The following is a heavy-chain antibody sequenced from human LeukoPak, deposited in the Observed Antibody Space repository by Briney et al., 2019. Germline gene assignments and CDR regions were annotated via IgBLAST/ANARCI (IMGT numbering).Heavy chain of an antibody. CDR2: NYYSGST. D-gene: IGHD2-21*02. V-gene: IGHV4-59*01. CDR1: GGSISSYY. CDR3: ASSAYCGGDCYMNWFDP. Sequence: SETLSLTCTVSGGSISSYYWSWIPQPPGKGLEWIGYNYYSGSTNYNPSLKSRVTISVDTSKNQFSLKLSSVTAADTAVYYCASSAYCGGDCYMNWFDPWGQGTLVTVSS. J-gene: IGHJ5*02.